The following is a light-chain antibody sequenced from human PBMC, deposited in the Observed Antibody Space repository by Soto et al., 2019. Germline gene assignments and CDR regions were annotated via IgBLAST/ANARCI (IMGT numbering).Light chain of an antibody. V-gene: IGKV3-11*01. CDR3: QQRNIWPPVT. CDR1: QSVSID. J-gene: IGKJ5*01. CDR2: GAF. Sequence: EIVMTQSPDTLSVSPGERATLSCRASQSVSIDLAWYQQKPGQAPRLVIYGAFNRATGIPARFSGSGSGTDFTLTISSLEPEDFAVYYCQQRNIWPPVTFGQGTRLEIK.